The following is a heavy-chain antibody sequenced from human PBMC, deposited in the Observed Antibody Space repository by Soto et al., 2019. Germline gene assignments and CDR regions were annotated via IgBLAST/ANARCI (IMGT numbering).Heavy chain of an antibody. CDR2: ISSSSSYI. D-gene: IGHD3-22*01. Sequence: LRLSCAASGFTFSSYSMNWVRQAPGKGLEWVSSISSSSSYIYYADSVKGRFTIARDNAKNSLYLQMNSLRAEDTAVYYCAREPTRYYDSSGPTWRYFDYWGQGTLVTVS. CDR3: AREPTRYYDSSGPTWRYFDY. J-gene: IGHJ4*02. V-gene: IGHV3-21*01. CDR1: GFTFSSYS.